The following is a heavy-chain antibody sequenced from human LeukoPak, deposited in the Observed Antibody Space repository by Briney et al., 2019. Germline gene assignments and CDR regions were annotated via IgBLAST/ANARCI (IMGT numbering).Heavy chain of an antibody. CDR1: GGSISGYY. Sequence: SETLSLTCTVSGGSISGYYWSWIRQPPGKGLEWIGEINHSGSTNYNPSLKSRVTISVDTSKNQFSLKLSSVTAADTAVYYCARRYHRYYYGSGSYSWFDPWGQGTLVTVSS. J-gene: IGHJ5*02. CDR3: ARRYHRYYYGSGSYSWFDP. CDR2: INHSGST. D-gene: IGHD3-10*01. V-gene: IGHV4-34*01.